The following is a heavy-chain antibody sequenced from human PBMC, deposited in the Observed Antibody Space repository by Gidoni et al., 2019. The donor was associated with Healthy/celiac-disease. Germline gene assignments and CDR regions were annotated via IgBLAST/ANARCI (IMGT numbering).Heavy chain of an antibody. V-gene: IGHV1-69*09. J-gene: IGHJ6*02. CDR2: IIPILGIA. D-gene: IGHD2-2*01. CDR1: GGTFSSYA. CDR3: ARPLVGYCSSTSCYGYYYGMDV. Sequence: QVQLVQSGAEVKKPGSSVKVSCKASGGTFSSYAISWVRQAPGQGLEWMGRIIPILGIANYAQKFQGRVTITADKSTSTAYMELSSLRSEDTAVYYCARPLVGYCSSTSCYGYYYGMDVWGQGTTVTVSS.